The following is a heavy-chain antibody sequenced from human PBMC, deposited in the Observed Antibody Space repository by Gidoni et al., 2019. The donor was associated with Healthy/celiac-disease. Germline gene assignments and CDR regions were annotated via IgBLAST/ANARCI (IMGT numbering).Heavy chain of an antibody. V-gene: IGHV4-34*01. CDR2: INHSGST. CDR3: AREISVVVPAPTRTGMDV. Sequence: QVQLQQWGAGLLKPSETLSLTCAVYGGSFSGYYWSWIRQPPGKGLEWIGEINHSGSTNYNPSLKSRVTISVDTSKNQFSLKLSSGTAADTAVYYCAREISVVVPAPTRTGMDVWGQGTTVTVSS. CDR1: GGSFSGYY. D-gene: IGHD2-2*01. J-gene: IGHJ6*02.